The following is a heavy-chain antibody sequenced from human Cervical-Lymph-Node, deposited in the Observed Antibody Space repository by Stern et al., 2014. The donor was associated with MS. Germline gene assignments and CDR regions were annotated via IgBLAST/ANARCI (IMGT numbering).Heavy chain of an antibody. CDR3: AKADDYAAGIDA. J-gene: IGHJ5*02. D-gene: IGHD3-16*01. CDR1: GFKFDDFA. Sequence: EVQLVESGGGMVQPGRSLRLSCEASGFKFDDFAMPLVRQAPGKGLERVSGLGWNSEGRGYADSVQGRFTISRDNAKSSLYLQMNSLTAEDTALYYCAKADDYAAGIDAWGQGTLVVVSS. CDR2: LGWNSEGR. V-gene: IGHV3-9*01.